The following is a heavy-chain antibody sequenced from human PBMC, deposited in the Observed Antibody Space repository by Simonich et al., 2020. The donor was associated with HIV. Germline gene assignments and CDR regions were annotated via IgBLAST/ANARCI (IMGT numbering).Heavy chain of an antibody. CDR1: GYTLTELS. CDR2: FDLEEGEP. CDR3: ATETGNFDY. V-gene: IGHV1-24*01. D-gene: IGHD7-27*01. J-gene: IGHJ4*02. Sequence: QVQLVQSGAEVKKPGASVKVSCKVSGYTLTELSMHWVRQAPGKGLEWVGSFDLEEGEPINVQKFQGRVSMTEDPSTDTAYMELSSLRFEDTAVYYCATETGNFDYWGQGTLVTVSS.